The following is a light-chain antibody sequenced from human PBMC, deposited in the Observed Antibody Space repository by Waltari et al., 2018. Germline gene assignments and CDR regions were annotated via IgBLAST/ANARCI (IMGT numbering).Light chain of an antibody. V-gene: IGLV8-61*01. Sequence: QTVVNQEPSFSVSPGGTVTLTCGLTSGTVSNNYYPTWFQQTPGQAPRTLIFSTNTRSSGVPDRFSGSILGNRAALTIRGAQADDESDYYCVLYMGSGIWVFGGGTKVTVL. J-gene: IGLJ3*02. CDR1: SGTVSNNYY. CDR2: STN. CDR3: VLYMGSGIWV.